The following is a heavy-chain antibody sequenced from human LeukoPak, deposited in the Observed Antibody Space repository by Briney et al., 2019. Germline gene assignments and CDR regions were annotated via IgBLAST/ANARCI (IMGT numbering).Heavy chain of an antibody. D-gene: IGHD6-19*01. J-gene: IGHJ3*02. CDR2: INSDGSST. CDR1: GFTFSSYW. V-gene: IGHV3-74*01. Sequence: PGGSLRLSCAASGFTFSSYWMHWVRQAPGKGLVWVSRINSDGSSTSYADSVKGRFTISRDNAKNTLYLQMNSLRAEDTAVYYCVRVMAKHSSHGFDIWGQGTMVTVSS. CDR3: VRVMAKHSSHGFDI.